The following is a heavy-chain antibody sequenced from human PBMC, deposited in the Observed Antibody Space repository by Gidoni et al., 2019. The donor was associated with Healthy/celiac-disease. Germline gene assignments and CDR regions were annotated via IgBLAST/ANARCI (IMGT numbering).Heavy chain of an antibody. J-gene: IGHJ5*02. CDR2: IYTSGST. D-gene: IGHD1-7*01. Sequence: QVQLQESGPGLVQPSETLSLTCTVSGGSISSYYWSWIRQPAGKGLEWIGRIYTSGSTNYNPSLKSRVTMSVDTSKNQFSLKLSSVTAADTAVYYCARGVITGTTSGYWFDPWGQGTLVTVSS. V-gene: IGHV4-4*07. CDR1: GGSISSYY. CDR3: ARGVITGTTSGYWFDP.